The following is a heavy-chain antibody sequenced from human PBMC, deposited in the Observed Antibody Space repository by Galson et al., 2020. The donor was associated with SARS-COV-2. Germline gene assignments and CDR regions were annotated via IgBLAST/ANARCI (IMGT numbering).Heavy chain of an antibody. D-gene: IGHD3-10*01. Sequence: GESLKIYCAASGFTFSSYGMHWVRQAPGKGLEWVAVIRYDGSNKYYADSGKGRFIISRDNSKNTLYLQMNSLRAEDTAVYYCAKGHALMGRGVMWYYYGMDVWGQGTTVTVSS. CDR3: AKGHALMGRGVMWYYYGMDV. V-gene: IGHV3-30*02. CDR2: IRYDGSNK. J-gene: IGHJ6*02. CDR1: GFTFSSYG.